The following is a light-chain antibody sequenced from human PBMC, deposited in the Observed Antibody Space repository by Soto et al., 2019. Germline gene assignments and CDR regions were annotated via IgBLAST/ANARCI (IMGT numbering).Light chain of an antibody. CDR3: QQANSFPWT. J-gene: IGKJ1*01. CDR1: QSISSW. V-gene: IGKV1-5*01. CDR2: DAS. Sequence: DIQMTQSPSTLSASVGDRVTITCRASQSISSWLAWYQQKPGKAPKLLIYDASSLESGVPSRFSGSGSGTDFTLTISSLQPEDFATYSCQQANSFPWTFGQGTKVDI.